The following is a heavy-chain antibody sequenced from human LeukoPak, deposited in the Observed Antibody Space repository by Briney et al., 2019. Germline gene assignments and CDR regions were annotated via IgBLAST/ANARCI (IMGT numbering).Heavy chain of an antibody. Sequence: GSLRLSCAASGFTFSSYWMSWVRQAPGKGLEWVSAISGSGGSTYYADSVKGRFTISRDNSKNTLYLQMNSLRAEDTAVYYCAKVLIVVVHSDAFDIWGQGTMVTVSS. J-gene: IGHJ3*02. CDR3: AKVLIVVVHSDAFDI. D-gene: IGHD3-22*01. CDR2: ISGSGGST. V-gene: IGHV3-23*01. CDR1: GFTFSSYW.